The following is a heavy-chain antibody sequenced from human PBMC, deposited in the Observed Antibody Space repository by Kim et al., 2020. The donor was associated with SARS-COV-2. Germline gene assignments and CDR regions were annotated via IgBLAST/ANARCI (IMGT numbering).Heavy chain of an antibody. CDR1: GFTFSRYT. J-gene: IGHJ4*02. V-gene: IGHV3-7*01. CDR2: INQDGSEK. CDR3: AGGFDY. Sequence: GGSLRLSCATSGFTFSRYTMNWVRQAPGKGLEWVANINQDGSEKYYVDSVKGRFTISRDNAKNSLYLQMNSLRGEDTGVYYCAGGFDYWGQGTLVFVSS. D-gene: IGHD2-15*01.